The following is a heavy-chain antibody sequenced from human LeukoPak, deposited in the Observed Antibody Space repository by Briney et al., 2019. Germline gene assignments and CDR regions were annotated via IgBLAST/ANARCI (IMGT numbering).Heavy chain of an antibody. V-gene: IGHV3-23*01. CDR1: GFTFSTYS. CDR3: AKDQRPDSGYDIDS. Sequence: WGTLRLSCAASGFTFSTYSMSWVRQAPRKGLEWVSVIYPSGGTTYYADSVKGRFTISRDNSKNTLYLQMHSLRAEDTALYYCAKDQRPDSGYDIDSWGQGTLVTVSS. CDR2: IYPSGGTT. J-gene: IGHJ4*02. D-gene: IGHD5-12*01.